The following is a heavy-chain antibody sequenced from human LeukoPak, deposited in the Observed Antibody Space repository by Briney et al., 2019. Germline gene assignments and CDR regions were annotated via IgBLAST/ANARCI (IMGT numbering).Heavy chain of an antibody. CDR3: ARDRYYYDSSGYYVPGY. CDR2: INPNSGGT. J-gene: IGHJ4*02. V-gene: IGHV1-2*02. Sequence: ASVKVSCKASGYTFTGYYMHWVRQAPGQGLEWVGWINPNSGGTNYAQKFQGRVTMTRDTSISTAYMELSRLRSDDTAVYYCARDRYYYDSSGYYVPGYWGQGTLVTVSS. D-gene: IGHD3-22*01. CDR1: GYTFTGYY.